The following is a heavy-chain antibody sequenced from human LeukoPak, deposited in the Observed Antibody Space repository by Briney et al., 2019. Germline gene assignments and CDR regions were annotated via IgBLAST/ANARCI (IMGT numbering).Heavy chain of an antibody. Sequence: SVKVSCKASGGTFSSYTISWVRQAPGQGLEWMGRIIPILGIANYAQKFQGRVTITADKSTSTAYLELSSLRSEDTAAYYCAGGTIVVSDYYYMDVWGKGTTVTVSS. J-gene: IGHJ6*03. V-gene: IGHV1-69*02. D-gene: IGHD2-2*01. CDR1: GGTFSSYT. CDR2: IIPILGIA. CDR3: AGGTIVVSDYYYMDV.